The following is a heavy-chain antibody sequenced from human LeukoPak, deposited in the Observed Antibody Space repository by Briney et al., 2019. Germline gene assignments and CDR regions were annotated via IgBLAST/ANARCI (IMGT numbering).Heavy chain of an antibody. Sequence: GGSLRLSCAASGFTFSNAWMSWVRQAPGKGLEWVGRIKSKTDGGTTDYAAPVKGRFTISRDDSKNTLYLQMNSLKTEDTAVYYCTTVGRVGGVTEVGYYYYYYGMDVWGQGTTVTVSS. D-gene: IGHD2-21*02. V-gene: IGHV3-15*01. CDR1: GFTFSNAW. J-gene: IGHJ6*02. CDR3: TTVGRVGGVTEVGYYYYYYGMDV. CDR2: IKSKTDGGTT.